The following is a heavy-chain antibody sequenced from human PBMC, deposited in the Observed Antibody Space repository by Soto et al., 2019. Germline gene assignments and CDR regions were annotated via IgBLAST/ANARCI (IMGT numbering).Heavy chain of an antibody. CDR3: ARRDGYNSDY. CDR1: GFTFSNYA. D-gene: IGHD5-12*01. Sequence: GGSLRLSCAASGFTFSNYAMHWVRQAPGKGLEYVSAISSHGDSTYYANSVKGRFTISRDNSKNTLYLQMGSLRTEDMAVYYCARRDGYNSDYWGQGTLVTVSS. J-gene: IGHJ4*02. CDR2: ISSHGDST. V-gene: IGHV3-64*01.